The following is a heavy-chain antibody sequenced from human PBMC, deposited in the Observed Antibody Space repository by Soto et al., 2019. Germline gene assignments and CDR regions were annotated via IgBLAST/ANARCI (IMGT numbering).Heavy chain of an antibody. CDR2: IWYDGSNK. D-gene: IGHD3-22*01. CDR3: ARWGPYYYDISGYYPFRY. V-gene: IGHV3-33*01. J-gene: IGHJ4*02. Sequence: QVQLVESGGGVVQPGRSLRLSCAASGFTFSSYGMHWVRQAPGKGLEWVAVIWYDGSNKYYADSVKGRFTISRDNSKNTVYLQMNSLRAEDTAVYYCARWGPYYYDISGYYPFRYWGQGTLVTVSS. CDR1: GFTFSSYG.